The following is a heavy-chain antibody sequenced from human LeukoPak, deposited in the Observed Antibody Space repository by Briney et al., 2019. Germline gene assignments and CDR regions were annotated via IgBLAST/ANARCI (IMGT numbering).Heavy chain of an antibody. CDR2: IDATGDFT. CDR1: GFTFSTCA. CDR3: AKDPGYSYSTRGDY. V-gene: IGHV3-23*01. J-gene: IGHJ4*02. Sequence: GGSLRPSCAASGFTFSTCAMSWVRQAPGTGLEWVSAIDATGDFTWYADSVKGRFTVSRDNSKNTLFLQMNSLRAEDTAVYYCAKDPGYSYSTRGDYWGQGTLVTVSS. D-gene: IGHD2-2*01.